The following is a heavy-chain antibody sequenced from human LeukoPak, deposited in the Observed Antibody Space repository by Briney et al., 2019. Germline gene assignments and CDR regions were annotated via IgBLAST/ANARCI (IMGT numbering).Heavy chain of an antibody. J-gene: IGHJ5*02. CDR3: ARGRSSSSEDWFDP. Sequence: ASVKVSCKASGYTFTSYDINWVRQATGQGLEWMGWMNPNSGNTGYVQKFQGRVTITRNTSISTAYMELSSLRSEDTAVYYCARGRSSSSEDWFDPWGQGTLVTVSS. V-gene: IGHV1-8*03. CDR2: MNPNSGNT. D-gene: IGHD6-6*01. CDR1: GYTFTSYD.